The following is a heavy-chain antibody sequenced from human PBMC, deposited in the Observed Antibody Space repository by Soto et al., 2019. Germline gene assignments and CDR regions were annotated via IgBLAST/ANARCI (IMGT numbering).Heavy chain of an antibody. J-gene: IGHJ4*02. CDR2: ISGSGGST. V-gene: IGHV3-23*01. CDR1: GFTFSSYA. CDR3: AKEIIVVVPAASGGFDY. D-gene: IGHD2-2*01. Sequence: GGSLRLSCAASGFTFSSYAMSWVRQAPGKGLEWVSAISGSGGSTYYADSVKGRFTISRDNSKNTLYLQMNSLRAEDTAVYYCAKEIIVVVPAASGGFDYWGQGTLVTVSS.